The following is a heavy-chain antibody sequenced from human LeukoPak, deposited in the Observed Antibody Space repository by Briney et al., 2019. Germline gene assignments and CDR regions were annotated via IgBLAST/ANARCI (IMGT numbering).Heavy chain of an antibody. J-gene: IGHJ4*02. CDR2: INPSGGST. CDR1: GYTFTSYY. CDR3: AVGIAVAGTGARHPFGY. V-gene: IGHV1-46*01. Sequence: GASVKVSCKASGYTFTSYYMHWVRQAPGQGLEWMGIINPSGGSTSYAQKFQGRVTMTRDMSTSTVYMELSSLRSEDTAVYYCAVGIAVAGTGARHPFGYWGQGTLVTVSS. D-gene: IGHD6-19*01.